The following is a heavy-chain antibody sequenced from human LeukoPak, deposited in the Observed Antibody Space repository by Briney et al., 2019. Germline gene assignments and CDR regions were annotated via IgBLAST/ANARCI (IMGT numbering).Heavy chain of an antibody. Sequence: GGSLRLSFATCGFTLSHYCMHWLGQAPGKGLEWVAVIWSDGSNRYYGDPVKGRFTISRDNFQRTVYLQMNSLRAEDTAVYYSAKDAQSGFEYSNSLDNWGQGTLVTVSS. J-gene: IGHJ4*02. CDR2: IWSDGSNR. V-gene: IGHV3-33*06. CDR1: GFTLSHYC. CDR3: AKDAQSGFEYSNSLDN. D-gene: IGHD4-11*01.